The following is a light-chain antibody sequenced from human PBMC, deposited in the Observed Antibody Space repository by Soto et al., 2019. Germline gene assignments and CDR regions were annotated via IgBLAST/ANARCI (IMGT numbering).Light chain of an antibody. Sequence: QSVLSQPASVSGSPGQSITISCTGTKNDIGDYNYVSWYQQHPGKAPKLLIYEVANRPSGVSNRFSGSKSGNTASLTISGLQAEEEAAYSRCSYAGSSTYAFGTGTKVTV. CDR2: EVA. J-gene: IGLJ1*01. V-gene: IGLV2-23*02. CDR1: KNDIGDYNY. CDR3: CSYAGSSTYA.